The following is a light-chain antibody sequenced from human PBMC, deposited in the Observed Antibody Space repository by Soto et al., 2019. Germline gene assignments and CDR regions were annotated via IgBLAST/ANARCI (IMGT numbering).Light chain of an antibody. CDR2: AAS. CDR1: QDIGNH. V-gene: IGKV1-17*03. CDR3: IQHDSFPPT. J-gene: IGKJ5*01. Sequence: DIQITQSPSCISAYAGQTVTISCCASQDIGNHLAWFQQKPGKVPQRLIYAASSLQTGVPSRFSGSGSGTDFTLTINSLQTEDFATYYCIQHDSFPPTFGKGTRLEIK.